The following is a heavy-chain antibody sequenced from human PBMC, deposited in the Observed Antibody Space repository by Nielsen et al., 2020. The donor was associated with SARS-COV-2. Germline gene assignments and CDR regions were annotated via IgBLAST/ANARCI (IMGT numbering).Heavy chain of an antibody. CDR1: GYTFTSYG. V-gene: IGHV1-18*04. CDR3: ARVGVGYCSGGSCYYFDY. J-gene: IGHJ4*02. Sequence: ASVKVSCKASGYTFTSYGISWVRQAPGQGLEWMGWISAYNGNTNYAQKLQGRVTMTTDTSTSTAYMELRSLRSDDTAVYYCARVGVGYCSGGSCYYFDYWGQGTLVTVSS. CDR2: ISAYNGNT. D-gene: IGHD2-15*01.